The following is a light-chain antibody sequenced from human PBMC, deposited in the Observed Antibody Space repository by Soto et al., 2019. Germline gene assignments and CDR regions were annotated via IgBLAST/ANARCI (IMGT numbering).Light chain of an antibody. CDR1: SSDVGGYNY. CDR2: EVS. Sequence: QSALTQPASVSGSPGQSITISCTGTSSDVGGYNYVSWYQQLPGKAPKLMIYEVSNRPSGVSNRFSCSKSGNTASLTISGLQAEDEADYYCSSYTGSSTPYVFGTGTKLTVL. CDR3: SSYTGSSTPYV. V-gene: IGLV2-14*01. J-gene: IGLJ1*01.